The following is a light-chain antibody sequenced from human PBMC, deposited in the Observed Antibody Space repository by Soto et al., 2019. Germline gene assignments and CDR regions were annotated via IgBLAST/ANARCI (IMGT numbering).Light chain of an antibody. V-gene: IGKV1-5*01. CDR2: DAS. CDR1: QSISTW. Sequence: DIQMTQSPSTLSASVGDRVTITCLASQSISTWLAWYQQKPGKAPKVLIYDASRLESGVPSRFSGSGSGTDLTLTVSSLQPADFATYYCQQYNSYSWTFGQGTKVDI. J-gene: IGKJ1*01. CDR3: QQYNSYSWT.